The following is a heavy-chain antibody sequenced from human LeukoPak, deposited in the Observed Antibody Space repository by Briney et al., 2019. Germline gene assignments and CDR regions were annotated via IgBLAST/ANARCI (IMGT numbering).Heavy chain of an antibody. CDR3: ARHPDSSGHRDY. D-gene: IGHD6-19*01. CDR1: GGFISSSSYY. Sequence: SETLSLTCTVSGGFISSSSYYWGWIRQPPGKGLEWIGTIYYSGSTYYNPSLKSRVTISVDTSKNQFSLKLSSVTAADTAVYYCARHPDSSGHRDYWGQGTLVTVSS. J-gene: IGHJ4*02. V-gene: IGHV4-39*01. CDR2: IYYSGST.